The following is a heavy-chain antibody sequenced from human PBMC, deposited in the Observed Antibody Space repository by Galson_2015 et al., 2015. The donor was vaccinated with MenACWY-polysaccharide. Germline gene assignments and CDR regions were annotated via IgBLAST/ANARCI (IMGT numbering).Heavy chain of an antibody. Sequence: SLRLSCAASGFTFDDYAMHWVRQAPGKGLEWVSGISWNSGSIGYADSVKGRFTISRDNAKNSLYLQMNSLRAEDTALYYCAKGYGGWYHFDYWGQGTLVTVSS. CDR1: GFTFDDYA. CDR2: ISWNSGSI. CDR3: AKGYGGWYHFDY. J-gene: IGHJ4*02. V-gene: IGHV3-9*01. D-gene: IGHD6-19*01.